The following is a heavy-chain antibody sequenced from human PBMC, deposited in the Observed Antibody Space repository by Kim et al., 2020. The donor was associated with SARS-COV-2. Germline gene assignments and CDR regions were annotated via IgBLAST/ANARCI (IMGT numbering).Heavy chain of an antibody. CDR1: GFTFSRNA. D-gene: IGHD3-22*01. Sequence: GGSLRLSCAASGFTFSRNAMNWVRQAPGKGLEWVSYISASSGAIYYADSVKGRFTVSRDNAKHSLYLQMNSLRDEDTAVYYCARDLSYGSTYYYYFDSWGQGTLVTVSS. V-gene: IGHV3-48*02. J-gene: IGHJ4*02. CDR2: ISASSGAI. CDR3: ARDLSYGSTYYYYFDS.